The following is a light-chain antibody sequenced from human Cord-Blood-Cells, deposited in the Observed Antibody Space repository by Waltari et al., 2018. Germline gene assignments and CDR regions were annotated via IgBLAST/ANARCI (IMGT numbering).Light chain of an antibody. CDR1: QSVSSSY. Sequence: EIVLTRSPGPLSLSPGERATLPGRASQSVSSSYLAWYQQKPGHAPRLLIYGASCRATGIPYRFSGSGSATDFTLTISRLEHEDFAVYYCQQYGSAPLITFGQGTRLEI. J-gene: IGKJ5*01. CDR3: QQYGSAPLIT. V-gene: IGKV3-20*01. CDR2: GAS.